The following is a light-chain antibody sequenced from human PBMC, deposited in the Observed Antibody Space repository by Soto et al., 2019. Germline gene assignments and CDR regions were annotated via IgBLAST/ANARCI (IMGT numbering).Light chain of an antibody. J-gene: IGKJ4*01. Sequence: DIQMTQSPATLSDSVGDRVTITCLASQSVRSWLAWYQQKPGTAPKLLIFDASRLESWVPSRFSGSASGTEFTLTISSLQPDDFATYYCQQYDNYPLTFGGGTKVDI. CDR3: QQYDNYPLT. CDR2: DAS. CDR1: QSVRSW. V-gene: IGKV1-5*01.